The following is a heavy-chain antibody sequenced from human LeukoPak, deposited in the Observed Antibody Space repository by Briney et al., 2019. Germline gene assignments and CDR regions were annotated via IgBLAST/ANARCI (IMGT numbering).Heavy chain of an antibody. CDR3: ARDRYYYDSSSYRFDY. CDR1: GGSISSYY. D-gene: IGHD3-22*01. Sequence: KPSETLSLTCSVSGGSISSYYCSWIRQPAGKGLEWIGRIYTSGSTNYNPSLKSRVTMSVDTSKNQFSLKLSSVTAADTAVYYCARDRYYYDSSSYRFDYWGRGTLVTVSS. V-gene: IGHV4-4*07. CDR2: IYTSGST. J-gene: IGHJ4*02.